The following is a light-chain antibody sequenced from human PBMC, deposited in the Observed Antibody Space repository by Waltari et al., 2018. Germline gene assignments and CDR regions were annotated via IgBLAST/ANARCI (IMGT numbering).Light chain of an antibody. V-gene: IGLV8-61*01. CDR3: LVYMGSGIWV. J-gene: IGLJ2*01. CDR2: KPN. Sequence: QTVVTQEPSLSVSPGGTVTLTCALSSGSFSTTSYASWYQQTPGQAPRTLVYKPNSRSSGVPDRFFGSILGNKVALTITGAQAEDESDYYCLVYMGSGIWVFGGGTKLTVL. CDR1: SGSFSTTSY.